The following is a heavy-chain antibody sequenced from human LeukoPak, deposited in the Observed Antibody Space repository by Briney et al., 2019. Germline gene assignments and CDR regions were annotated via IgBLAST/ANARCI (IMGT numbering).Heavy chain of an antibody. V-gene: IGHV1-8*01. CDR2: MNANSGDT. D-gene: IGHD2-15*01. CDR1: GYSFNSYD. Sequence: ASVKVSCKASGYSFNSYDINWLRQATGQGPEWMGWMNANSGDTGYAQRFQGRVTMTRNTSIRTAYMELTSLTSDDTAVYYCARACSGGTCFNWFDPWGQGTLVIVPS. J-gene: IGHJ5*02. CDR3: ARACSGGTCFNWFDP.